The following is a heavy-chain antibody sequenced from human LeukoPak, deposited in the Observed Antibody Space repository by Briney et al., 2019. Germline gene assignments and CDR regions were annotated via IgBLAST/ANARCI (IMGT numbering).Heavy chain of an antibody. D-gene: IGHD2-2*01. CDR1: GFTFSDYY. Sequence: GGSLRLSCAASGFTFSDYYMSWIRQAPGKGLEWVSYISSSGSTIYYADSVKGRFTISRDNAKNSLYLQMNSLRAEDTAVYYCARFLKDIVVVPADYWGQGTLVTVSS. V-gene: IGHV3-11*01. CDR2: ISSSGSTI. J-gene: IGHJ4*02. CDR3: ARFLKDIVVVPADY.